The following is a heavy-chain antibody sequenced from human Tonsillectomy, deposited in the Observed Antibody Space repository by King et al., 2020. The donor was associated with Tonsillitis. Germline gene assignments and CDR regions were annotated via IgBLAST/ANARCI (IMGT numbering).Heavy chain of an antibody. Sequence: QLVQSGAEVKMPGASVKVSCKASGYTFRDYYIHWVRQAPGQGLEWMGRIHPNSGVTNFAQKFQGRVAMTRDTSISTANMELYSLSSDDSAVYYCARAQLLLAFDIWGQGTMVTSLQ. CDR3: ARAQLLLAFDI. CDR2: IHPNSGVT. J-gene: IGHJ3*02. D-gene: IGHD2-2*01. V-gene: IGHV1-2*02. CDR1: GYTFRDYY.